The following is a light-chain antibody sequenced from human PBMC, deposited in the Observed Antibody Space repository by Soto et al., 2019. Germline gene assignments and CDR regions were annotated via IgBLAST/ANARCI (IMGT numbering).Light chain of an antibody. CDR2: GAS. CDR1: QSVNSNY. J-gene: IGKJ1*01. Sequence: EIVLKQSAGALSLNQGERATLSCRASQSVNSNYLGWYQQKPGQAPRLLIYGASGRATGVPDRFSGSGSGTYFTLTITRLESEDFAVYYCQHYGSSVAFGQGTKVDIK. CDR3: QHYGSSVA. V-gene: IGKV3-20*01.